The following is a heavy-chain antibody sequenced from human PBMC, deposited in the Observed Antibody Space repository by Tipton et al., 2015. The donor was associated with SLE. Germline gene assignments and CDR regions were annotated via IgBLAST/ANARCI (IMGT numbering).Heavy chain of an antibody. CDR3: ARENTAFDYAFDI. CDR2: ISDGSTT. CDR1: GFTFSSYW. V-gene: IGHV3-74*01. J-gene: IGHJ3*02. D-gene: IGHD5-12*01. Sequence: SLRLSCAASGFTFSSYWMHWVRQAPGKGLEWVARISDGSTTNYADSVKGRFTISRDDAKNMVYLQMNSLRADDTAVYYCARENTAFDYAFDIWGQGTMVTVSS.